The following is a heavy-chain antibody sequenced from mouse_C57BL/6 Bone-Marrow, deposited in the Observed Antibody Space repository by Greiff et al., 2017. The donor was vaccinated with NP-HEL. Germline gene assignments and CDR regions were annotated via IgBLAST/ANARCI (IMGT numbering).Heavy chain of an antibody. CDR1: GYTFTSYW. J-gene: IGHJ2*01. D-gene: IGHD1-1*01. CDR3: TNYGSSYND. V-gene: IGHV1-5*01. CDR2: IYPGTSDT. Sequence: EVKLQESGTVLARPGASVKMSCKTSGYTFTSYWMHWVKQRPGQGLEWIGAIYPGTSDTSYNTTFKGQAKLTAVPSASTAYMELSSRTNEDAAVYYWTNYGSSYNDWGQGTTLTVSS.